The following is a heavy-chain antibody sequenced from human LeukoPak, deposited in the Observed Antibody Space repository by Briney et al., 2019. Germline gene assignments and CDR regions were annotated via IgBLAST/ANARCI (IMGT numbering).Heavy chain of an antibody. D-gene: IGHD3-22*01. CDR2: IKQDGSEK. CDR3: ARFGKYYYDSSGYCDY. J-gene: IGHJ4*02. V-gene: IGHV3-7*01. Sequence: PGGSLRLSCAASGFTFSSYAMSWVRQAPGKGLEWVANIKQDGSEKYYVDSVKGRFTISRDNAKNSLYLQMNSLRAEDTAVYYCARFGKYYYDSSGYCDYWGQGTLVTVSS. CDR1: GFTFSSYA.